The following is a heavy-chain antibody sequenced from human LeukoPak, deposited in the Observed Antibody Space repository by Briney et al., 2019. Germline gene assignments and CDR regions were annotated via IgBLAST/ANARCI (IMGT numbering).Heavy chain of an antibody. J-gene: IGHJ4*02. CDR2: ISYDGSNR. CDR1: GFIFSNYG. D-gene: IGHD4-23*01. V-gene: IGHV3-30*03. Sequence: GSLRLSCAASGFIFSNYGMHWVRQAPGKGLEWVAVISYDGSNRYYADSAKGRFTISRDNSKNTLYLQMNSLRTEDTAVYYCARLYGANVGYLDYWGQGTLVTVSS. CDR3: ARLYGANVGYLDY.